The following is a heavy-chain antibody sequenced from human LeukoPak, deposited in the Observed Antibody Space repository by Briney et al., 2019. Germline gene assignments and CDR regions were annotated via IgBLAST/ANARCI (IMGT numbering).Heavy chain of an antibody. CDR1: GFTFSSYG. V-gene: IGHV3-30*02. CDR2: IPYDGSNK. D-gene: IGHD5-24*01. CDR3: AKDKWRATTPYYFDY. J-gene: IGHJ4*02. Sequence: GGSLRLSCAAYGFTFSSYGMHWVRQAPGKGLEWVAFIPYDGSNKYYADYADSVKGRFTISRDNSKNTLYLQMNSLRAEDTAVYYCAKDKWRATTPYYFDYWGQGTLVTVSS.